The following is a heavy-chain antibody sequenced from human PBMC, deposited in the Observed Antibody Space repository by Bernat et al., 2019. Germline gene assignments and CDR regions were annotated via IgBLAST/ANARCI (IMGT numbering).Heavy chain of an antibody. CDR2: ISYDGSNK. V-gene: IGHV3-30-3*01. D-gene: IGHD6-13*01. Sequence: QVQLVESGGGVVQPGRSLRLSCAASGFTFSSYAMHWVRQAPGKGLEWVAVISYDGSNKYYADSVKGRFTISRDNSKNTLYLQMNSLRAEDTAVYYCARDAGVYIAAAPQNYFDYWGQGTLVTVSS. CDR1: GFTFSSYA. J-gene: IGHJ4*02. CDR3: ARDAGVYIAAAPQNYFDY.